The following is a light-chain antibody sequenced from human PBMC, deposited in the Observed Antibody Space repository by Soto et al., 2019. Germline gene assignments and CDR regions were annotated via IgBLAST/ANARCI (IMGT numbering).Light chain of an antibody. CDR1: SSNIGSNT. J-gene: IGLJ2*01. Sequence: QSVLTQPPSASATPGQRVTISCSGSSSNIGSNTVNWYQHLPGTAPKLLIYSSNQRPSGVPDRFSGSKSGTSASLAISGLQSEDEADYYCAAWDGSVNGYVFGGGTKLTVL. CDR2: SSN. CDR3: AAWDGSVNGYV. V-gene: IGLV1-44*01.